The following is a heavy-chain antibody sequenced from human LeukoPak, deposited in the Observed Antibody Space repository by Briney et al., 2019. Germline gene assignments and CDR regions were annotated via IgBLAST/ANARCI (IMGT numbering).Heavy chain of an antibody. D-gene: IGHD3-22*01. Sequence: GASVKVSCKASGYTFTDYYIHWVRQAPGQGLEWLGWINPNSGGTKYAQKFQGWVTMTWDTSISTAHMELSSLRSDDTAVYYCAREVSVVNRLFDYWGQGTLVTVSS. V-gene: IGHV1-2*04. CDR1: GYTFTDYY. CDR3: AREVSVVNRLFDY. J-gene: IGHJ4*02. CDR2: INPNSGGT.